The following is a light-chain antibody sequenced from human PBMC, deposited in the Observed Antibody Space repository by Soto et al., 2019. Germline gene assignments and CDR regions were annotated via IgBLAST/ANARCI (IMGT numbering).Light chain of an antibody. J-gene: IGLJ1*01. CDR2: TNN. Sequence: QSVLTQPRSASGTPGQRVTISCSGSNSNIGSNTVNWFQQLPGTAPKLLIYTNNQRPSGVPDRFSGSKSGTSASLAVSGLQSEDEADYYCAAWDDSLNGYVFGTGTKLTVL. CDR3: AAWDDSLNGYV. CDR1: NSNIGSNT. V-gene: IGLV1-44*01.